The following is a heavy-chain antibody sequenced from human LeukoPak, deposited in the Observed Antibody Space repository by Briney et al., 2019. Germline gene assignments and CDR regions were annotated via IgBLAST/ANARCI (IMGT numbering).Heavy chain of an antibody. V-gene: IGHV3-23*01. CDR1: GFTFSNFA. CDR2: LFGNGGGI. D-gene: IGHD5-18*01. Sequence: GGSLRLSCVASGFTFSNFAMSWVRQAPGKGLEWVAGLFGNGGGISYADSVKGRFTISRDNSWNTVYLQMTGLRDDDTATYYCVKDLISRDGYWDIDQWGQGTLVTVSS. J-gene: IGHJ4*02. CDR3: VKDLISRDGYWDIDQ.